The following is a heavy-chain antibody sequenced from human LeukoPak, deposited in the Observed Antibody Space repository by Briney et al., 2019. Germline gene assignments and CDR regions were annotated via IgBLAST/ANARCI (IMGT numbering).Heavy chain of an antibody. Sequence: ASVQVSCKASGYTFTSYDINWVRQATGQGLEWMGWMNPNSGNTGYAQKFQGRVTMTRDNSISTAHMELSRVRSDDTAVYYCARDRKYYDHNGNFDYWGQGTLVTVSS. V-gene: IGHV1-8*01. CDR1: GYTFTSYD. CDR3: ARDRKYYDHNGNFDY. J-gene: IGHJ4*02. D-gene: IGHD3-22*01. CDR2: MNPNSGNT.